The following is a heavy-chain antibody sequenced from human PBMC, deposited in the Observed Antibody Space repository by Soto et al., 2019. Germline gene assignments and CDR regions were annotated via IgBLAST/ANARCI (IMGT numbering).Heavy chain of an antibody. Sequence: QVQLVQSGGEVKKPGASVKVSCKASGYTFTTYGMSWVRQAPGQGLEWMGWVSAYNGNTDYAQKFHDRVTMTTDTSTSPAYMQLRSLTSDDTAVGCCARDRACSDIWGQVTMVTVSS. CDR3: ARDRACSDI. V-gene: IGHV1-18*01. CDR2: VSAYNGNT. J-gene: IGHJ3*02. D-gene: IGHD2-15*01. CDR1: GYTFTTYG.